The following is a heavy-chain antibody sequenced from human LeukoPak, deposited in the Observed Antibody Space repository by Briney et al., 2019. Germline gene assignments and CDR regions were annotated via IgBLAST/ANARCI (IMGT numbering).Heavy chain of an antibody. D-gene: IGHD2-2*02. V-gene: IGHV3-30*02. CDR1: GFTFSSYG. Sequence: PGGSLRLSCAASGFTFSSYGMRWVRQAPGKGLEWVAFIRYDGSNKYYADSVKGRFTISRDNSKNTLYLQMNSLRAEDTAVYYCAKDLPLIVVVPAAITFDYWGQGTLVTVSS. CDR2: IRYDGSNK. CDR3: AKDLPLIVVVPAAITFDY. J-gene: IGHJ4*02.